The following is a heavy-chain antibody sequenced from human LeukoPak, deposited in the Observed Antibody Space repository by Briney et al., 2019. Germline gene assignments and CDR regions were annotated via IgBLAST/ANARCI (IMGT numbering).Heavy chain of an antibody. D-gene: IGHD3-22*01. V-gene: IGHV4-4*02. CDR2: IDHSGST. CDR3: ARGHNYDSSGYFLYY. J-gene: IGHJ4*02. Sequence: SETLSLTCAVSGGSISSGYWWSWVRQPPGKGLEWIGEIDHSGSTSYTPSLKSRLTISVDVSKNQFSLKLSSVTAADTAVYYCARGHNYDSSGYFLYYWGQGTLVTVSS. CDR1: GGSISSGYW.